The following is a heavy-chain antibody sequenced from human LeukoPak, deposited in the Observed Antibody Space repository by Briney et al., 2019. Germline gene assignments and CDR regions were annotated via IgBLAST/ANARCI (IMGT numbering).Heavy chain of an antibody. CDR3: ARQVEQGTIYYFDY. CDR1: GYSITSGFS. J-gene: IGHJ4*02. D-gene: IGHD1/OR15-1a*01. Sequence: SETLSLTCAVSGYSITSGFSWGWIRQPPGKGLEWIGAMSHSGSTDFNPSLKSRVSISVDTSKNQFSLKLTSVTAADTAFYYCARQVEQGTIYYFDYWGLGTLVTVSS. CDR2: MSHSGST. V-gene: IGHV4-38-2*01.